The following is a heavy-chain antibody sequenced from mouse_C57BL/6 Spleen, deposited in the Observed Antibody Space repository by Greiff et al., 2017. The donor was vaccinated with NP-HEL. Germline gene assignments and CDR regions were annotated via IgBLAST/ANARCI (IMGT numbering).Heavy chain of an antibody. CDR3: ARRLITTVVGFDY. CDR1: GYTFTSYW. D-gene: IGHD1-1*01. J-gene: IGHJ2*01. V-gene: IGHV1-59*01. CDR2: IDPSDSYT. Sequence: QVHVKQPGAELVRPGTSVKLSCKASGYTFTSYWMHWVKQRPGQGLEWIGVIDPSDSYTNYNQKFKGKATLTVDTSSSTAYMQLSSLTSEDSAVYYCARRLITTVVGFDYWGQGTTLTVSS.